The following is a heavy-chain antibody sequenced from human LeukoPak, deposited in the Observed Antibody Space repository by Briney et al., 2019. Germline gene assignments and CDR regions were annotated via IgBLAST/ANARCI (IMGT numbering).Heavy chain of an antibody. Sequence: GGSLRLSCAASGFTFSSYGMHWVRQAPGKGLEWVAFIRYDGSNKYYADSVKGRFTISRDNSKNTLYLQMNSLRADDTAVYYCARDQSGSIRYWGQGTLVTVSS. D-gene: IGHD1-26*01. V-gene: IGHV3-30*02. CDR1: GFTFSSYG. CDR3: ARDQSGSIRY. CDR2: IRYDGSNK. J-gene: IGHJ4*02.